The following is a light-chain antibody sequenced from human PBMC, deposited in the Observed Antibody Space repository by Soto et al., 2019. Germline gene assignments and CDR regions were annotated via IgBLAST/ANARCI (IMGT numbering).Light chain of an antibody. J-gene: IGLJ1*01. CDR1: SSDVGGYNY. CDR2: DVT. V-gene: IGLV2-14*03. Sequence: QSALTQPASMSGSPGQSIIISCTGTSSDVGGYNYVSWYQQHPDNAPKLIIYDVTNRPSGVSNRFSGSKSGNTASLTISGLQAEDEADYYCSSYTRSSPPDYVFGTGTKLTVL. CDR3: SSYTRSSPPDYV.